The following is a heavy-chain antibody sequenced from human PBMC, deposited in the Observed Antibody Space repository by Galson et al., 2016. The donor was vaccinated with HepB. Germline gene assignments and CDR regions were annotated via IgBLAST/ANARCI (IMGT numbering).Heavy chain of an antibody. D-gene: IGHD5-24*01. Sequence: CKASGGTFSSYAISWVRQAPGQGLEWMGVIINLYGTANYALKFQGRVTITADESTSTAHMEVSSLRYEDTAVYYCARVRDGYNTHFYYGMDVWGQGTSVTVS. J-gene: IGHJ6*02. CDR1: GGTFSSYA. CDR2: IINLYGTA. CDR3: ARVRDGYNTHFYYGMDV. V-gene: IGHV1-69*01.